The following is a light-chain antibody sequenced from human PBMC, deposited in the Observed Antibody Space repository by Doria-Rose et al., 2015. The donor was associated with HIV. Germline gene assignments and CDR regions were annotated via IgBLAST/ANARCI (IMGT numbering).Light chain of an antibody. CDR2: GAS. V-gene: IGKV3-20*01. Sequence: PGTLSLSPGERATLSCRASQSVSSSNLAWYQQKPGQAPRLLIYGASSRASGIPDRFSGSGSGTDFTLTISRLEPEDFAVYYCQQYGSSSFTFGPGTKVDIK. J-gene: IGKJ3*01. CDR1: QSVSSSN. CDR3: QQYGSSSFT.